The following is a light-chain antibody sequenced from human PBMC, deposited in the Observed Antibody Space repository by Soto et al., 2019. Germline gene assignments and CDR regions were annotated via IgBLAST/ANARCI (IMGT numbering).Light chain of an antibody. CDR2: GTT. CDR1: SSNIGARYD. Sequence: QSVLTQPPSVSGAPGQRVTISCTGSSSNIGARYDVHWYQHLPGTAPKLVIYGTTNRPSGVPDRFSGSKSGSSASLAITGLQAEDEADYYCQSYDGSLSGWGLFGGGTKLTVL. CDR3: QSYDGSLSGWGL. V-gene: IGLV1-40*01. J-gene: IGLJ2*01.